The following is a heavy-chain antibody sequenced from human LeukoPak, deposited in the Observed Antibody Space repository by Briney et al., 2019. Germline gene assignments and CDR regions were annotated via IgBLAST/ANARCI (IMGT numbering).Heavy chain of an antibody. CDR1: GFTFNNYA. CDR3: AKTLGYCTTTSCVRGGMDV. D-gene: IGHD2-2*01. V-gene: IGHV3-23*01. Sequence: GGSLRLSCAASGFTFNNYAMSWVRQAPVKGLEWVSGISGSGGNTYYADSVKGRFTISRDNSKNTLFLQTNSLTADDTAVFYCAKTLGYCTTTSCVRGGMDVWGKGTTVTVSS. J-gene: IGHJ6*04. CDR2: ISGSGGNT.